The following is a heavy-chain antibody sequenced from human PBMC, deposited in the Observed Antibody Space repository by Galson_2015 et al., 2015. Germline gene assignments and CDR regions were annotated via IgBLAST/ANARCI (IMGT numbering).Heavy chain of an antibody. D-gene: IGHD3-10*01. V-gene: IGHV3-15*01. J-gene: IGHJ4*02. CDR1: GFTVSNAW. Sequence: SLRLSCAASGFTVSNAWMTWVRQAPGKGLEWVGRIKSKTDGGTSDYAAPVKGRFAISRDDSENTFYLQMSSLKTEDTAVYYCTIVGVLSYWGQGTLVTVSS. CDR2: IKSKTDGGTS. CDR3: TIVGVLSY.